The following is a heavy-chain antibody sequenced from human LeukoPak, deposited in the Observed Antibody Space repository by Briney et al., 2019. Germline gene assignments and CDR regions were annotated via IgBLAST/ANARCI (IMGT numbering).Heavy chain of an antibody. V-gene: IGHV3-11*04. J-gene: IGHJ4*02. CDR1: GFTFDDYG. CDR3: ARCGDGLPCDFDY. CDR2: ISSTSSTR. D-gene: IGHD3-10*01. Sequence: PGGSLRLSWAASGFTFDDYGMSWVRQAPGKGLAWGSYISSTSSTRYYADSVKGRFTISRDNAKNSLYLQMNSLRAEDTAVYYCARCGDGLPCDFDYWGQETLVTVSS.